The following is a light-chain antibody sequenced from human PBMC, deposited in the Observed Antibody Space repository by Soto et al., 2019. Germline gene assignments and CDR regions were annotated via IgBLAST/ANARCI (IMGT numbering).Light chain of an antibody. CDR3: SSFAGSNTLV. CDR1: SSDVGDYNF. V-gene: IGLV2-8*01. CDR2: EVT. Sequence: QSALTQPPSASGSPGQSATISCTGTSSDVGDYNFVSWYQQHPGKAPKLIIYEVTKRPSGVPDRFSGSKSGNTASLTVSGLQTDDEDDYYCSSFAGSNTLVFGGGTKLTVL. J-gene: IGLJ3*02.